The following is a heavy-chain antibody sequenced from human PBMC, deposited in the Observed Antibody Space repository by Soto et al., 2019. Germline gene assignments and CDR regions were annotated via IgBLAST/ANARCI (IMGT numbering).Heavy chain of an antibody. D-gene: IGHD6-6*01. J-gene: IGHJ6*02. CDR1: VGSISSSSYY. V-gene: IGHV4-39*01. CDR3: ARQQLVSYYYYGMDV. CDR2: IYYSGST. Sequence: AETLSLTCAVSVGSISSSSYYWVWIRQPPGKGLEWIGSIYYSGSTYYNPSLKSRVTISVDTSKNQFSLKLSSVTAADTAVYYCARQQLVSYYYYGMDVWGQGTTVTVSS.